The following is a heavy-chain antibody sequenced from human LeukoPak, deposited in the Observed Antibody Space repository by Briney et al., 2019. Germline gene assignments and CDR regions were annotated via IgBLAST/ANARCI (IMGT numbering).Heavy chain of an antibody. J-gene: IGHJ4*02. CDR3: ARDFTTYCGGDCYFDY. Sequence: GGSLRLSCAASGFTFSSYSMNWVRQAPGKGLEWVSSISSSSSYIYYADSVKGRFTISRDNAKNTLYLQMNSLRAEDTAVYYCARDFTTYCGGDCYFDYWGQGTLVTVSS. D-gene: IGHD2-21*02. CDR2: ISSSSSYI. V-gene: IGHV3-21*01. CDR1: GFTFSSYS.